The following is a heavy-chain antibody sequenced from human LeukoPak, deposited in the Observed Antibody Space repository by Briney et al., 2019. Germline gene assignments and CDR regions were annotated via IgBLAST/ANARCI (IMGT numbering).Heavy chain of an antibody. CDR3: ARVDPYDILTGYYSFIIDY. D-gene: IGHD3-9*01. CDR1: GGSFSGYY. CDR2: INHSGST. V-gene: IGHV4-34*01. J-gene: IGHJ4*02. Sequence: SETLSLTCAVYGGSFSGYYWSGIRQPPGKGLEWIGEINHSGSTNYNPSLKSRVTISVDTSKNQFSLKLSSVTAADTAVYYCARVDPYDILTGYYSFIIDYWGQGTLVTVSS.